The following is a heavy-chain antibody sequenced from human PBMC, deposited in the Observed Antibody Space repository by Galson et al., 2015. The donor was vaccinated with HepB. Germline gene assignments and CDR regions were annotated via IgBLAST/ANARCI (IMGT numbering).Heavy chain of an antibody. Sequence: ETLSLTCSISGGSISSYFWTWIRQPPGKGLEWIGCIYFTGRTDSSPSLKSRVSMSLDTSHNQVFLRLSSVTAADTAVYYCARGQDYFDSSRFDYWGQGNLVTVSS. CDR1: GGSISSYF. J-gene: IGHJ4*02. CDR3: ARGQDYFDSSRFDY. D-gene: IGHD3-22*01. CDR2: IYFTGRT. V-gene: IGHV4-59*01.